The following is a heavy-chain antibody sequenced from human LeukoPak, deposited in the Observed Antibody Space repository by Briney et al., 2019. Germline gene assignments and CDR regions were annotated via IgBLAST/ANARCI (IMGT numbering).Heavy chain of an antibody. V-gene: IGHV3-30-3*01. CDR2: ISYDGSNK. D-gene: IGHD6-13*01. J-gene: IGHJ4*02. CDR3: ARAGIAAAAPDY. Sequence: PGGPLRLSCAASGFTFSSYAMHWVRQAPGKGLEWVAVISYDGSNKYYADSVKGRFTISRDNSKNTLYLQMNSLRAEDTAVYYCARAGIAAAAPDYWGQGTLSPSPQ. CDR1: GFTFSSYA.